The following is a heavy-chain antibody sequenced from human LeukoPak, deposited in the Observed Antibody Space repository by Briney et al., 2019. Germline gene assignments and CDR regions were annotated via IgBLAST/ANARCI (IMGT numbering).Heavy chain of an antibody. Sequence: PGGSLRLSCTTSGFTFSSSAMSWVRQAPGKGLEWVSDINSSGGRTYYADSVKGRFTISRDNSKNTLFLQMNSLRAEDTAVYYCAKDLLLRYFDWSFDYWGQGTLVTVSS. CDR2: INSSGGRT. J-gene: IGHJ4*02. V-gene: IGHV3-23*01. CDR3: AKDLLLRYFDWSFDY. CDR1: GFTFSSSA. D-gene: IGHD3-9*01.